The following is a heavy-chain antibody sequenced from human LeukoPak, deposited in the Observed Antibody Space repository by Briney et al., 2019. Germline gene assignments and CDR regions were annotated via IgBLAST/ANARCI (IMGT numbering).Heavy chain of an antibody. CDR2: ISCYNGNS. CDR3: ARDAGDGMDV. V-gene: IGHV1-18*01. J-gene: IGHJ6*02. Sequence: ASVKVSCKASGYNFTTYGVSWVRQAPGQRPEWMGWISCYNGNSKSSEKFQGRVTMTIETSTSTVCMELRTLKNDDTAVYYCARDAGDGMDVWGLGTTVIVSS. CDR1: GYNFTTYG.